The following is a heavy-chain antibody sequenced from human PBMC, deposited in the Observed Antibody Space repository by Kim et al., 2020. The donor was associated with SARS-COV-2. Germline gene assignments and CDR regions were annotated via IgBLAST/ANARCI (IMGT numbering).Heavy chain of an antibody. CDR3: ARPGARSSGRFDY. V-gene: IGHV1-46*01. Sequence: YAQKFKGRVTMTRDTSTSTVYMELSSLRSEDTAVYYCARPGARSSGRFDYWGQGTLVTVSS. D-gene: IGHD6-6*01. J-gene: IGHJ4*02.